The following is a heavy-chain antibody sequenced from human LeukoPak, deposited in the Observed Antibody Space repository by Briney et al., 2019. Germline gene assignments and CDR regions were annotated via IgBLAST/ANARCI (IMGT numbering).Heavy chain of an antibody. CDR2: ITSSSSYI. J-gene: IGHJ3*02. V-gene: IGHV3-21*04. Sequence: PGESLRLSCAASGFTFNTYNMNWVRQAPGKGLEWVSSITSSSSYIYYADSVKGRFTISRDNAKSSLYLQMNSLRADDTAVYYCAKDLWYSSGWYPKDAFDIWGQGTMVTVSS. D-gene: IGHD6-19*01. CDR3: AKDLWYSSGWYPKDAFDI. CDR1: GFTFNTYN.